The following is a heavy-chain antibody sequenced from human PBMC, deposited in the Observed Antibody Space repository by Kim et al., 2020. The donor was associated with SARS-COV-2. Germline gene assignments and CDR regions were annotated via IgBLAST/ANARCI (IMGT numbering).Heavy chain of an antibody. D-gene: IGHD2-21*02. CDR3: ASWGGGDCCLHDY. CDR2: ISGSGGST. V-gene: IGHV3-23*01. Sequence: GGSLRLSCAASGFTFSSYAMSWVRQAPGKGLEWVSAISGSGGSTYYADSVKGRFTISRDNSKNTLYLQMNSLRAEDTAVYYCASWGGGDCCLHDYWGQGTLVTVSS. CDR1: GFTFSSYA. J-gene: IGHJ4*02.